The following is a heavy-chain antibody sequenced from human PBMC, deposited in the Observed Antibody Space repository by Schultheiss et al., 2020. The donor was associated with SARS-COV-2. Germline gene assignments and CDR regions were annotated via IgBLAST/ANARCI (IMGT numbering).Heavy chain of an antibody. J-gene: IGHJ3*02. Sequence: GGSLRLSCAASGFTFSSYSMNWVRQAPGKGLEWVSSISSSSSYIYYADSVKGRFTISRDNAKNSLYLQMNSLRAEDTAVYYCARSWRGYCSSTSCLGPFDIWGQGTMVTVSS. CDR3: ARSWRGYCSSTSCLGPFDI. CDR1: GFTFSSYS. CDR2: ISSSSSYI. D-gene: IGHD2-2*01. V-gene: IGHV3-21*01.